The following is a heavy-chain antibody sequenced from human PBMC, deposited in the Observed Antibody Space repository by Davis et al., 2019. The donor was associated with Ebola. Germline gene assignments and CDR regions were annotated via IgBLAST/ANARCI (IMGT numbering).Heavy chain of an antibody. CDR2: INHSGST. V-gene: IGHV4-39*07. CDR1: GGSISSSSYY. D-gene: IGHD3-9*01. Sequence: SETLSLTCTVSGGSISSSSYYWGWIRQPPGKGLEWIGEINHSGSTNYNPSLKSRVTISVDTSKNQFSLKLSSVTAADTAVYYCARGPAYYDILTGYAFDYWGQGTLVTVSS. CDR3: ARGPAYYDILTGYAFDY. J-gene: IGHJ4*02.